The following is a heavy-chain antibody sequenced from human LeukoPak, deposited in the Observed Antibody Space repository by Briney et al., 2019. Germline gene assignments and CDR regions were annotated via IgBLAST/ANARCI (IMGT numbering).Heavy chain of an antibody. CDR2: IYHSGST. D-gene: IGHD6-6*01. CDR3: ARALEYSSSCFDY. V-gene: IGHV4-61*01. J-gene: IGHJ4*02. CDR1: GGSVSSGSYY. Sequence: SETLSLTCTVSGGSVSSGSYYWSWIRQPPGKGLEWIGEIYHSGSTNYNPSLKSRVTISVDKSKNQFSLKLSSVTAADTAVYYCARALEYSSSCFDYWGQGTLVTVSS.